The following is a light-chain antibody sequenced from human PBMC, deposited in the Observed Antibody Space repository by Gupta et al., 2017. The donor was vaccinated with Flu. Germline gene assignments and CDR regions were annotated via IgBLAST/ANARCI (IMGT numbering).Light chain of an antibody. CDR1: SSDIGGYNY. CDR3: TSYTSSSARV. CDR2: DVS. J-gene: IGLJ3*02. Sequence: SALTQPASVSGSPGPSITISCTGTSSDIGGYNYVSWYQQHPGKAPKLMIYDVSNRPAGVSNRFSGSKSGNTASLTISGLQAEDEAEYYCTSYTSSSARVFGGGTKLTVL. V-gene: IGLV2-14*03.